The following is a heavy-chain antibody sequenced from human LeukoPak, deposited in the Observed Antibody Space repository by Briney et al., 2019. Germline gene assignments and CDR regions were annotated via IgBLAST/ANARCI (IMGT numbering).Heavy chain of an antibody. V-gene: IGHV4-59*12. J-gene: IGHJ3*02. CDR3: ARLFGDYPAAFDI. CDR2: IYYSGST. Sequence: SETLSLTCTVSGGSISSYYWSWIRQPPGKGLEWIGYIYYSGSTNYNPSLKSRVTISVDKSKNQFPLKLSSVTAADTAVYYCARLFGDYPAAFDIWGQGTMVTVSS. CDR1: GGSISSYY. D-gene: IGHD4-17*01.